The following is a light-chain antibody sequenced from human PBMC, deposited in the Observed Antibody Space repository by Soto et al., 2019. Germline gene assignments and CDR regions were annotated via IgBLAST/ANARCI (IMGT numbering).Light chain of an antibody. J-gene: IGLJ2*01. V-gene: IGLV2-14*01. CDR3: SSYTSSSTL. Sequence: QSALTQPASVSGSPGQSITISCTGTSSDVGGYSYVSWYQQHPGKAPKLMIYDVSNRPSGVSNRFSGSRSGNTASLTISGLQAEDEADYYCSSYTSSSTLFGGGTKL. CDR2: DVS. CDR1: SSDVGGYSY.